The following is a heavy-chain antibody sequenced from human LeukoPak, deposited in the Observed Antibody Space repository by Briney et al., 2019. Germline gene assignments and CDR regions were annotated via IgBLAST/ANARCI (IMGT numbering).Heavy chain of an antibody. CDR3: ARGSPSSRGAFDI. D-gene: IGHD6-6*01. Sequence: GASVKVSCKASGYTFTSYGISWVRQAPGQGLEWMGWMNPSSGNTGYAQKFQGRVTITRNTSISTAYMELSSLRSEDTAVYYCARGSPSSRGAFDIWGHGTMVTVSS. CDR1: GYTFTSYG. V-gene: IGHV1-8*03. J-gene: IGHJ3*02. CDR2: MNPSSGNT.